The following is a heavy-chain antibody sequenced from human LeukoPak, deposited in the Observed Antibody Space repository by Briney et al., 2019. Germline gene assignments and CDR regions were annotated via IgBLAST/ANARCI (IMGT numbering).Heavy chain of an antibody. CDR3: ARGTGFTSGGGPAASDWFDP. J-gene: IGHJ5*02. V-gene: IGHV4-31*03. D-gene: IGHD2-2*01. CDR1: GGSISSGGYY. CDR2: IYYSGST. Sequence: PSETLSLTCTVSGGSISSGGYYWSWIRQHPGKGLEWIGYIYYSGSTYYNPSLKSRVTISVDTSKNQFSLKLSSVTAADTAVYYCARGTGFTSGGGPAASDWFDPWGQGTLVTVSS.